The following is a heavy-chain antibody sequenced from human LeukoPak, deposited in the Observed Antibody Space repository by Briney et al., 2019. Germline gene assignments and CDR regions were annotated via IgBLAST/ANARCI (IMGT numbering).Heavy chain of an antibody. CDR2: IRVTNGDA. J-gene: IGHJ4*02. Sequence: GASVKVSCTASGYTFTRFGISWVRQAPGQGLEWMGWIRVTNGDANYAQQLQGRVTMTADTSTRTVYMELRSLRSDDTAVYYCARDDYYDSSGDRDYWGQGTLVTVSS. CDR3: ARDDYYDSSGDRDY. CDR1: GYTFTRFG. D-gene: IGHD3-22*01. V-gene: IGHV1-18*01.